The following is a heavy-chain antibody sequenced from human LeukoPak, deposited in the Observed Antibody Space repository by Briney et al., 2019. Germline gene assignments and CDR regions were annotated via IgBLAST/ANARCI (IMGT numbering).Heavy chain of an antibody. Sequence: QPGGSLRLSCAASGFTFSNYDMSWVRQAPGKGLEWVSFISDSGGSTYYADSVKGRFTISRDNSKNTLYLQMTNLRAADTAVYYCAKDLSRAVAADWFDPWDQGSLVTVSS. D-gene: IGHD6-19*01. J-gene: IGHJ5*02. V-gene: IGHV3-23*01. CDR1: GFTFSNYD. CDR2: ISDSGGST. CDR3: AKDLSRAVAADWFDP.